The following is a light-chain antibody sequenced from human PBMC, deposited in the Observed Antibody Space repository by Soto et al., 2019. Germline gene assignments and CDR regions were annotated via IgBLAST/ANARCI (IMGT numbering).Light chain of an antibody. CDR2: DSS. Sequence: EIELTQSPATLSLSPGEIATLSCRASQNVAKFLAWYHQRPRQPPRLLIFDSSNRATGVPVRFSGSGSGTVFTLTIGSLEPADSAVYYCQQRKNRRPITFGQGTRLEIK. CDR1: QNVAKF. J-gene: IGKJ5*01. V-gene: IGKV3-11*01. CDR3: QQRKNRRPIT.